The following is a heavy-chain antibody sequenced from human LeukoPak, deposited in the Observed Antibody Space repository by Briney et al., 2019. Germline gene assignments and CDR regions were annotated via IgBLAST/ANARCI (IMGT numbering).Heavy chain of an antibody. J-gene: IGHJ4*02. D-gene: IGHD6-6*01. CDR2: INHSGST. Sequence: SETLSLTCAVYGGSFSGYYWSWIRQPPGKGLEWIGEINHSGSTNYNPSLKSRVTISVDTSKNQFSLKLSSVTAADTAVYYCARSIYSSSSYFGYWGQGTLVTVSS. CDR3: ARSIYSSSSYFGY. V-gene: IGHV4-34*01. CDR1: GGSFSGYY.